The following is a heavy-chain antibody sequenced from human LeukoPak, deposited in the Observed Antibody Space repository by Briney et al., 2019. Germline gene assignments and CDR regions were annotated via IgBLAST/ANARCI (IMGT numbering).Heavy chain of an antibody. Sequence: GGSLRLSCAASGFTFSSYSMNWVRQAPGKGLEWVSYISSSSSTIYYADSVKGRFTISRDNAKNSLYLQMNSLRAEDTAVYYCARDADYYDSSGYDDYWGQGTLVTVSS. V-gene: IGHV3-48*04. CDR2: ISSSSSTI. CDR1: GFTFSSYS. D-gene: IGHD3-22*01. J-gene: IGHJ4*02. CDR3: ARDADYYDSSGYDDY.